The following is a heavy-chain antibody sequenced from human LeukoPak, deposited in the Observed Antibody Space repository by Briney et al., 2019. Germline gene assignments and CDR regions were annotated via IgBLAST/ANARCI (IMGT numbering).Heavy chain of an antibody. CDR2: ISGYNANT. CDR1: GYTFTNYG. J-gene: IGHJ4*02. V-gene: IGHV1-18*01. Sequence: ASVKVSCKASGYTFTNYGISWVRQAPGQGLEWMGWISGYNANTNYAQKLQGRVTMTTDTSTSTAYMELRSLRSDDTAVYYCARDRYYYDSSGYLGPDYWGQGTLVTVSS. CDR3: ARDRYYYDSSGYLGPDY. D-gene: IGHD3-22*01.